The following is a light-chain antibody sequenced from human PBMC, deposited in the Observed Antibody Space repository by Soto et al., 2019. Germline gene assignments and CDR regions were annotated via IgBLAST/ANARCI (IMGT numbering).Light chain of an antibody. V-gene: IGKV1-39*01. CDR3: QQSYSTPQA. J-gene: IGKJ2*01. CDR1: QSISSY. Sequence: DIQMTQSPSSLSASVGDRVTITCRASQSISSYLNWYQQKPGKAPKLLIYAASSLQSGVPSRFSGSGSGTDFTLTISSLQPEDCATYYCQQSYSTPQAFGQGTKLEIK. CDR2: AAS.